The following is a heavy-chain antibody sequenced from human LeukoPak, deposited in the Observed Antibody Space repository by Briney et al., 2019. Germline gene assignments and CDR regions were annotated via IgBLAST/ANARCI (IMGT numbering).Heavy chain of an antibody. Sequence: AGGSLRLSCAASGFTFSSYSMNWVRQAPGKGLEWASSISSSSSYIYYADSLKGRFTISRDNAKNSLYLQMNSLRAEDTAVYYCARDSGSVRYFDYWGQGTLVTVSS. V-gene: IGHV3-21*01. D-gene: IGHD6-25*01. CDR2: ISSSSSYI. J-gene: IGHJ4*02. CDR1: GFTFSSYS. CDR3: ARDSGSVRYFDY.